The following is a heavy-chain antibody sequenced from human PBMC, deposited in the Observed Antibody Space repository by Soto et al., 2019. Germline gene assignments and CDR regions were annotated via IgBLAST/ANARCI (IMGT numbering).Heavy chain of an antibody. V-gene: IGHV3-48*01. CDR3: ANYRVYYYYGMDV. CDR1: GFTFSSYS. D-gene: IGHD3-10*01. J-gene: IGHJ6*02. CDR2: ISSSSSTI. Sequence: GSLRLSCAASGFTFSSYSMNWVRQAPGKGLEWVSYISSSSSTIYYADSVKGRFSISRDNAKNSLYLQMNSLRAEDTAVYYCANYRVYYYYGMDVWSQGTTVTVSS.